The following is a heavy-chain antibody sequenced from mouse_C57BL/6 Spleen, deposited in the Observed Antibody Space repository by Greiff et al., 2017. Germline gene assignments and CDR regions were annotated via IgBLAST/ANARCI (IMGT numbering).Heavy chain of an antibody. V-gene: IGHV1-54*01. CDR2: INPGSGGT. CDR3: ASNWGGPDAMDY. J-gene: IGHJ4*01. D-gene: IGHD4-1*01. Sequence: VQLQQSGAELVRPGTSVKVSCKASGYAFTNYLIEWVKQRPGQGLEWIGVINPGSGGTNYNEKFKGKATLTADKSSSTAYMQISSLTSEDSAVYFCASNWGGPDAMDYWGQGTSVTVSS. CDR1: GYAFTNYL.